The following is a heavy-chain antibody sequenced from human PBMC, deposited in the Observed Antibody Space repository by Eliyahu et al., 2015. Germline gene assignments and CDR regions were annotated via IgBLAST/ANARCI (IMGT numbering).Heavy chain of an antibody. V-gene: IGHV2-5*02. D-gene: IGHD3-22*01. CDR3: ARRSPAIVGAAPPNYFDP. CDR1: GFSXSTSGVG. Sequence: QITLKESGPPLVKPTQTLTLTCSLSGFSXSTSGVGVAWMRQPPGKALEWLAFIFWDDDKHYNPSLKSRLTITKDTSKNQVVLRMTNMDPVDTGTYFCARRSPAIVGAAPPNYFDPWGQGALVTVSS. J-gene: IGHJ5*02. CDR2: IFWDDDK.